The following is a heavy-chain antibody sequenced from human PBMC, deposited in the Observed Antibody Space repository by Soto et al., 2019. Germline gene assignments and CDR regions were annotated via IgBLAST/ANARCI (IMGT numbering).Heavy chain of an antibody. V-gene: IGHV3-21*02. CDR1: GFTFSSYT. J-gene: IGHJ4*02. CDR2: ISSRSTNT. CDR3: ARGPLYDFDY. Sequence: EVQLVESGGGLVKPGGSLRLSCEDSGFTFSSYTMNWVRRAPGKGLEWVSSISSRSTNTHYADSVRGRFTISRDNAKRSPYLQMNSLRAEDTAVYYCARGPLYDFDYWGQGTLVTVSS. D-gene: IGHD2-2*02.